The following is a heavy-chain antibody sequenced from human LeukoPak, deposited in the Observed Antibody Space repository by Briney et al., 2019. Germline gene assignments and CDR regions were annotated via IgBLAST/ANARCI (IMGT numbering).Heavy chain of an antibody. J-gene: IGHJ5*02. CDR1: GFTFSSYG. CDR2: IRNDGTSK. V-gene: IGHV3-30*02. Sequence: GGSLRLSCAASGFTFSSYGMHWVRQAPRKGLEWVAFIRNDGTSKYYVDFVKGRFSISRDNSRNTLYLQINSLRDDDTAVYYCAKAGYTYGSGWFDPWGQGTLVIVSS. D-gene: IGHD5-18*01. CDR3: AKAGYTYGSGWFDP.